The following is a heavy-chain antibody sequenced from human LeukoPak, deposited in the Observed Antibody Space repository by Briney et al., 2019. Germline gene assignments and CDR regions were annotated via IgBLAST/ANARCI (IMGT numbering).Heavy chain of an antibody. Sequence: SETLSPTCTVSGGSISSYYWSWIRQPPGKGLEWIGYIYYSGSTNYNPSLKSRVTISVDTSKNQFSLKLSSVTAADTAVYYCARDRYSSGWFDFDILGQGTMVTVSS. J-gene: IGHJ3*02. V-gene: IGHV4-59*01. CDR2: IYYSGST. CDR1: GGSISSYY. D-gene: IGHD6-19*01. CDR3: ARDRYSSGWFDFDI.